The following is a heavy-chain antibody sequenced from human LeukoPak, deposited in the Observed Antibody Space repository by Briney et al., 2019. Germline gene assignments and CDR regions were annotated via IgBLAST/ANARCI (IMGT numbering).Heavy chain of an antibody. J-gene: IGHJ4*02. CDR3: ARDPGSSSGWYNPERYYFDY. Sequence: ASVKVSCKASGYTFTSYAMHWVRQAPGQRLEWMGWINAGNGNTKYSQKFQGRVTITRDTSASTAYMELSSLRSEDTAVYYCARDPGSSSGWYNPERYYFDYWGQGTLVTVSS. V-gene: IGHV1-3*01. D-gene: IGHD6-19*01. CDR2: INAGNGNT. CDR1: GYTFTSYA.